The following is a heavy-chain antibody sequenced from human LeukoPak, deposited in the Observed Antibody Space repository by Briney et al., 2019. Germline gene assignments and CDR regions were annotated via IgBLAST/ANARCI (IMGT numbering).Heavy chain of an antibody. CDR3: ARDPHFDY. CDR1: GGSISSYY. V-gene: IGHV4-59*01. J-gene: IGHJ4*02. Sequence: SETLSLTCTVSGGSISSYYWSWIRQPPGKGLEWIGYIYYSGSTNYNPSLKSRVTTSIDTSKNQFSLKLSSVTAADTAVYYCARDPHFDYWGQGTLVTVSS. CDR2: IYYSGST.